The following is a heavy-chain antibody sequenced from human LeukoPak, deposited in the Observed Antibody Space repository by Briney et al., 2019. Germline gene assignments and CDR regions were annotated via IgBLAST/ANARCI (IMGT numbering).Heavy chain of an antibody. CDR3: ARDAVVTAIRNWFDP. CDR1: GYTLTSYY. D-gene: IGHD2-21*02. CDR2: INPSSGST. V-gene: IGHV1-46*01. J-gene: IGHJ5*02. Sequence: ASVNVSCKASGYTLTSYYMHWVRQAPGQGREWMGIINPSSGSTTYAQKLQGRVTMTRGTSTSTVYMELSSLRSEDTAVYYCARDAVVTAIRNWFDPWGQGTLVTVSS.